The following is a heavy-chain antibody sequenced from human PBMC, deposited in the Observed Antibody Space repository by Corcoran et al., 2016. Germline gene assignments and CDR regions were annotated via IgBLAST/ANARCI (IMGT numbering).Heavy chain of an antibody. Sequence: EVQLLESGGGLVQPGGSLRLSCAASGFTFSSYAMSWVRQAPGKGLEWVSATSGSGGSTYYADSVKGRFTISRDNSKNTLYLQMNSLRAEDTAVYYCAKDLRVAVAGDDYWGQGTLVTVSS. CDR2: TSGSGGST. J-gene: IGHJ4*02. V-gene: IGHV3-23*01. D-gene: IGHD6-19*01. CDR3: AKDLRVAVAGDDY. CDR1: GFTFSSYA.